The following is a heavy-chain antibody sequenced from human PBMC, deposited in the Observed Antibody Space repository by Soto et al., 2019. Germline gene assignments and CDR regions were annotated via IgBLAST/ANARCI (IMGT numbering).Heavy chain of an antibody. D-gene: IGHD3-22*01. V-gene: IGHV4-61*01. CDR2: IYYTGTT. J-gene: IGHJ6*02. CDR3: ARGDYYDSSGSV. CDR1: GGSISSGSYH. Sequence: SSETLSLTCIVSGGSISSGSYHWSWIRQPPGKGLEWIGYIYYTGTTIYNSSLKGRVTISVDTSKNQFSLKLTSVTTADTAVYYWARGDYYDSSGSVWGQGTTVTVSS.